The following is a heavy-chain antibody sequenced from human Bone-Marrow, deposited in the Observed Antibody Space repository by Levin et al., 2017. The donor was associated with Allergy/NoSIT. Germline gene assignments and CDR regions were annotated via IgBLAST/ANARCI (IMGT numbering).Heavy chain of an antibody. CDR2: ISYNGRGI. CDR3: IKARNYDDYVLYFDY. CDR1: GFTFDECA. D-gene: IGHD4-17*01. Sequence: PGGSLRLSCAASGFTFDECAMHWVRQVPGKGLEWVSGISYNGRGIDYANSVKGRFTISRDNAKNSLYLQMNSLRAEDTAFYYCIKARNYDDYVLYFDYWGQGALVTVSS. V-gene: IGHV3-9*01. J-gene: IGHJ4*02.